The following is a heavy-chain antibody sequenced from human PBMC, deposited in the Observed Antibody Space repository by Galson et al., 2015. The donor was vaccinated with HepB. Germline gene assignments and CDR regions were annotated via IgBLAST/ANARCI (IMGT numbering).Heavy chain of an antibody. D-gene: IGHD2-2*01. J-gene: IGHJ6*02. CDR1: GYTFASYD. V-gene: IGHV1-8*01. Sequence: SCKASGYTFASYDINWVRQATGQGLEWMGWMNPNSGNTGYAQKFQGRVTMTRNTSISTAYMELSSLRSEDTAVYYCARIVVVPAAHYGMDVWGQGTTVTVSS. CDR3: ARIVVVPAAHYGMDV. CDR2: MNPNSGNT.